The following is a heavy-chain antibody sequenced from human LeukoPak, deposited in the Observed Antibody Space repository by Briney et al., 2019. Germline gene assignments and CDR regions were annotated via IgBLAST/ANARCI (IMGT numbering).Heavy chain of an antibody. CDR3: VRDLYMASPSPDY. CDR2: MSPHSGDT. D-gene: IGHD4-11*01. Sequence: ASVKVSCKASGYTFTDYNMHWVRQAPGQGPEWLGWMSPHSGDTNYAQKFRGRVTMTRDTSITTAYMELTSLTSDDTAVYYCVRDLYMASPSPDYWGRGTLVTVSS. J-gene: IGHJ4*02. CDR1: GYTFTDYN. V-gene: IGHV1-2*02.